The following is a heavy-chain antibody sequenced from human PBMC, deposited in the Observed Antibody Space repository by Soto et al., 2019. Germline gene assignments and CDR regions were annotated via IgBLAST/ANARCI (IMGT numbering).Heavy chain of an antibody. Sequence: GGSLKLSCAASGFTFDDYAMHWVRQAPGKGLEWVSGISWNSGSIGYADSVKGRFTISRDNAKNSLYLQMNSLRAEDTALYYCAKGKSLRTFDYWGQGTLVTVSS. V-gene: IGHV3-9*01. CDR3: AKGKSLRTFDY. CDR2: ISWNSGSI. D-gene: IGHD4-17*01. J-gene: IGHJ4*02. CDR1: GFTFDDYA.